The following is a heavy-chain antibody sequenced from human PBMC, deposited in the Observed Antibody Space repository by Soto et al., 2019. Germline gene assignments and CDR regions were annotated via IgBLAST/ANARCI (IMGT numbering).Heavy chain of an antibody. CDR1: GGSIISYY. D-gene: IGHD2-15*01. CDR3: ARGMTPLGAPAWYYFDS. V-gene: IGHV4-59*12. J-gene: IGHJ4*02. Sequence: PSETLSLTCSVSGGSIISYYWSWIRQPPGKGLEWIGYIYYSGSTNYNPSLRGRVTMSADVSKNQFSLRLTSVTAADTALYYCARGMTPLGAPAWYYFDSWGQGTLVTVSS. CDR2: IYYSGST.